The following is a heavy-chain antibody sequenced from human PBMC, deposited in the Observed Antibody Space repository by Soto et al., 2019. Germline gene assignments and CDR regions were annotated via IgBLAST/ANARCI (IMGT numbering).Heavy chain of an antibody. Sequence: EVQLVESGGGVLRPGGSLRLSCAASGFTFDDYGMSCARQAPGKGLEWVSGVKWNGGSTGYADSVKGRFTISRDNAKNSLYLQMNSLRAEDTAFYYCVRGASWNFDYWGQGTLVTVSS. CDR3: VRGASWNFDY. CDR1: GFTFDDYG. CDR2: VKWNGGST. V-gene: IGHV3-20*04. D-gene: IGHD6-13*01. J-gene: IGHJ4*02.